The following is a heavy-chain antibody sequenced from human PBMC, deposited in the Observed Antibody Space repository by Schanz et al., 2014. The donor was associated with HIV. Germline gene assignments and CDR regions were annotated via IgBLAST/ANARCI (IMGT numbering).Heavy chain of an antibody. CDR3: AKPEYDSRGNSQSHFDY. V-gene: IGHV3-23*04. Sequence: VQLVESGGGLVQPGGSLRLSCAASGFTFSSYAMSWVRQAPGKGLEWISAIGGSGGSTYYADSVKGRFTISRDNSKNTLYLQMTTLRTEDTAVYYCAKPEYDSRGNSQSHFDYWGQGTLVTVSS. CDR2: IGGSGGST. CDR1: GFTFSSYA. D-gene: IGHD3-22*01. J-gene: IGHJ4*02.